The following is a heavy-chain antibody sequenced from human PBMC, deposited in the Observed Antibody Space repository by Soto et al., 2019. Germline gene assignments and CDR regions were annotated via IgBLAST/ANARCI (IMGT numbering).Heavy chain of an antibody. CDR3: ARSSTYYGSGSYYFPGFDY. Sequence: GSMRLSSVVFGLAFRDHYMERVRQAPGEGLEWVGRAKNLANSYATEYAASVRGRFTISRDDSKRTLYLQINSLRIDDTAVYYCARSSTYYGSGSYYFPGFDYWGQGTVVTVSS. V-gene: IGHV3-72*01. CDR1: GLAFRDHY. J-gene: IGHJ4*02. D-gene: IGHD3-10*01. CDR2: AKNLANSYAT.